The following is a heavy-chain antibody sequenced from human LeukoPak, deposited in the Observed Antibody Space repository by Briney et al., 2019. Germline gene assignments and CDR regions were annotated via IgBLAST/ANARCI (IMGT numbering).Heavy chain of an antibody. CDR2: IYYSGST. J-gene: IGHJ4*02. V-gene: IGHV4-59*08. CDR3: ARHVRGSSWPFDY. CDR1: GGSISSYY. Sequence: SETLSLTCTVSGGSISSYYWSWIRQPPGKGLEWIGYIYYSGSTNYNPSLKSRVTISVDTSKNQFSLKLSSVTAADTAVYYCARHVRGSSWPFDYWGQGTLVTVSS. D-gene: IGHD6-13*01.